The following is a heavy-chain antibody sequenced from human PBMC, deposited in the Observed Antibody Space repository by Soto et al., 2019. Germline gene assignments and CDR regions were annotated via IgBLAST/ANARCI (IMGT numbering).Heavy chain of an antibody. J-gene: IGHJ4*02. CDR2: ISGSGGST. Sequence: GGSLRLSCAASGFTFSSYAMSWVRQAPGKGLEWVSAISGSGGSTYYADSVKGRFTISRDNSKNTLYLQMNSLRAEDTAVYYCAKDQIVGATKTNAPFDYWGQGTLVTVSS. V-gene: IGHV3-23*01. CDR1: GFTFSSYA. D-gene: IGHD1-26*01. CDR3: AKDQIVGATKTNAPFDY.